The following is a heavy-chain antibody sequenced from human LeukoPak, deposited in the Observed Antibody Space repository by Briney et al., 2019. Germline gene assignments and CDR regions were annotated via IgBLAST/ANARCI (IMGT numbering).Heavy chain of an antibody. D-gene: IGHD3-10*01. J-gene: IGHJ4*02. CDR3: AKMGLGYYGSGSYDDY. CDR2: ISGSGGST. Sequence: PGGSLRLSCAASGFTFSSYAMSWVRQAPGKGLEWVSAISGSGGSTYYADSVKGRFTISRDNSKNTLYLQMNSLRAEDTAVYYCAKMGLGYYGSGSYDDYWGQGTLVTVSS. CDR1: GFTFSSYA. V-gene: IGHV3-23*01.